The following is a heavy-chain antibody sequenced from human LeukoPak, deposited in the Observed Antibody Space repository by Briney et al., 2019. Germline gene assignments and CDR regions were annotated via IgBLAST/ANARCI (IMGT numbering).Heavy chain of an antibody. D-gene: IGHD3-3*01. CDR1: GYSISSGYY. J-gene: IGHJ4*02. Sequence: KPSETLSLTCTVSGYSISSGYYWGWIRQPPGKGLEWIGSIYHSGSTYYNPSLKSRVTISVDKSKNQFSLKLSSVTAADTAVYYCARDSHLYDFWSGYYLPGYYFDYWGQGTLVTVSS. CDR2: IYHSGST. V-gene: IGHV4-38-2*02. CDR3: ARDSHLYDFWSGYYLPGYYFDY.